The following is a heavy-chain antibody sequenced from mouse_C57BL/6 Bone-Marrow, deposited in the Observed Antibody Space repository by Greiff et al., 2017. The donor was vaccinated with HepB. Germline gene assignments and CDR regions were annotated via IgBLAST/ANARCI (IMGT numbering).Heavy chain of an antibody. Sequence: EVQLQQSGPELVKPGASVKIPCKASGYTFTDYNMDWVKQSHGKSLEWIGDINPNNGGTIYNQKFKGKATLTVDKSSSTAYMELRSLTSEDTAVYYGARSTTVVPYWYFDVWGTGTTVTVSS. CDR3: ARSTTVVPYWYFDV. J-gene: IGHJ1*03. CDR1: GYTFTDYN. D-gene: IGHD1-1*01. V-gene: IGHV1-18*01. CDR2: INPNNGGT.